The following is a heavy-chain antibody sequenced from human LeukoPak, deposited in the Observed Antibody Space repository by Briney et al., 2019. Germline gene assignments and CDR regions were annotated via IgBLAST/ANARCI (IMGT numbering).Heavy chain of an antibody. CDR1: GNTFTSYA. Sequence: ASVQVSCKASGNTFTSYAMNWVRQAPGQGLEWMGWINTNTGNPTYAQGFTGRFVFSLDTSVSTAYLQISSLKAEDTAVYYCARDDSYYGSGSSRYWGQGTLVTVSS. CDR3: ARDDSYYGSGSSRY. D-gene: IGHD3-10*01. V-gene: IGHV7-4-1*02. CDR2: INTNTGNP. J-gene: IGHJ4*02.